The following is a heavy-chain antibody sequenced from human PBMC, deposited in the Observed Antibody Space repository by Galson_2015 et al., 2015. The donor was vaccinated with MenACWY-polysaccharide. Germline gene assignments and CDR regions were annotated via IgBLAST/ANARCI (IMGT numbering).Heavy chain of an antibody. CDR1: GFTFSSYA. D-gene: IGHD2/OR15-2a*01. V-gene: IGHV3-30-3*01. Sequence: SLRLSCAASGFTFSSYAMHWIRQAPGKGLEWVAVISYDETNKYYADSVKGRFTISRDNSKNTLYLQMNSLRAEDTAVFYCARAYCDRITCYGMDVWGQGTTVAVSS. CDR2: ISYDETNK. J-gene: IGHJ6*02. CDR3: ARAYCDRITCYGMDV.